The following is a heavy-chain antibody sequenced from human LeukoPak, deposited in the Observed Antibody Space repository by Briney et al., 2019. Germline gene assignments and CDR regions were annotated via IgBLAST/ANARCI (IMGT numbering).Heavy chain of an antibody. J-gene: IGHJ4*02. CDR1: GFTFSSYG. Sequence: PGRSLRLSCAASGFTFSSYGMHWVRQAPGKGLEWVTFIEYDGSYKYYADSVKGRFTISRDDSEKTLYLQMNSLRAEDTAVYYCAKDTYGLARVTMVGGDYWGQGTLVTVSS. D-gene: IGHD3-10*02. CDR2: IEYDGSYK. CDR3: AKDTYGLARVTMVGGDY. V-gene: IGHV3-30*19.